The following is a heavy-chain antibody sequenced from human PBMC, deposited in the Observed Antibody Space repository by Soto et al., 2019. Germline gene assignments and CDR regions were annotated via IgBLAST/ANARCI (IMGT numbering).Heavy chain of an antibody. J-gene: IGHJ4*02. CDR2: INPNSGGT. Sequence: QVQLVQSGAEVKKPGASGKVSCKTSGYTFTGYYIHWVRQAPGQGLEWMGWINPNSGGTNYAQTFRGWVTMTRDTSISTAYMELSRLRSDDTAVYYCARDLFCYGSGSCIDYWGQGTLVTVSS. CDR1: GYTFTGYY. CDR3: ARDLFCYGSGSCIDY. V-gene: IGHV1-2*04. D-gene: IGHD3-10*01.